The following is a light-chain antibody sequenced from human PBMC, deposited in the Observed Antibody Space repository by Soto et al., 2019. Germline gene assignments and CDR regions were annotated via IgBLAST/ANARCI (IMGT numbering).Light chain of an antibody. V-gene: IGKV4-1*01. CDR3: QQYYSTPLWT. Sequence: DIVMTQSPDSLAVSLGERATINCKSSQSVLYSSNNKNYLAWYQQKPGQPPKLLIYWASTRESGVPDRFSGSGSGTDFTRTLSSLQAEDVAVYYCQQYYSTPLWTVGQGTKVEIK. J-gene: IGKJ1*01. CDR1: QSVLYSSNNKNY. CDR2: WAS.